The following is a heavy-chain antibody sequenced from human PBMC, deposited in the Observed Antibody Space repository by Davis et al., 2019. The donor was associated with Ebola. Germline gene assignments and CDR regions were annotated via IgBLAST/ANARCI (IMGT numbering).Heavy chain of an antibody. J-gene: IGHJ4*02. D-gene: IGHD3-22*01. CDR3: AGPSGSLGY. Sequence: GESLKISCAASGFIFSNYGLHWVRQAPGKGLEWVSAISGSGGSTYYADSVKGRFTISRDNSKNTLYLQMNSLRAEDTAVYYCAGPSGSLGYWGQGTLVTVSS. CDR2: ISGSGGST. CDR1: GFIFSNYG. V-gene: IGHV3-23*01.